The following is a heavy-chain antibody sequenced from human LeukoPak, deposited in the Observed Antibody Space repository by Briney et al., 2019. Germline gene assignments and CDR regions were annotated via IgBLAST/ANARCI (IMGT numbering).Heavy chain of an antibody. Sequence: GGSLRLSCAASGFTFSTYETDWVRQAPGKGLEWVSYISASGSSVYYAASVRGRFTISRDNAKNSLYLQMNSLRADDTGTYYCMRAGVEGSYSAYWGQGTLVTVSS. V-gene: IGHV3-48*03. CDR3: MRAGVEGSYSAY. J-gene: IGHJ4*02. CDR1: GFTFSTYE. CDR2: ISASGSSV. D-gene: IGHD1-26*01.